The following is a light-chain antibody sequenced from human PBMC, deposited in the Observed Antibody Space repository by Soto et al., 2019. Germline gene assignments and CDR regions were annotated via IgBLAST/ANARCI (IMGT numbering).Light chain of an antibody. Sequence: QSALTQPPSASGSPGQSVTISCTGTSSDVGGYNYVSWYQQFPGKAPKLMIYDVSERPSGVPDRFSGSKSGNTASLTVSGLQAEDEADYYCSSYAGSINFYVFGNRTKVTVL. J-gene: IGLJ1*01. CDR3: SSYAGSINFYV. CDR1: SSDVGGYNY. CDR2: DVS. V-gene: IGLV2-8*01.